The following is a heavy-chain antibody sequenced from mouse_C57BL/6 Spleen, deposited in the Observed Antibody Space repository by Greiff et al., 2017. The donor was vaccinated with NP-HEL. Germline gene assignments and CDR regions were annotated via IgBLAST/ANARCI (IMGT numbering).Heavy chain of an antibody. D-gene: IGHD2-5*01. CDR3: ARSSGAYSNYVFDY. J-gene: IGHJ2*01. CDR1: GYAFTNYL. CDR2: INPGSGGT. V-gene: IGHV1-54*01. Sequence: QVQLQQSGAELVRPGTSVKVSCKASGYAFTNYLIEWVKQRPGQGLEWIGVINPGSGGTNYNEKFKGKATLTADKSSSTAYMQLSSLTSEDSAVYFCARSSGAYSNYVFDYWGQGTTLTVSS.